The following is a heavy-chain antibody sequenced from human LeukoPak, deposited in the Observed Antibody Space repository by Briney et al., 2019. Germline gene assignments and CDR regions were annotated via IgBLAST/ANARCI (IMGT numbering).Heavy chain of an antibody. D-gene: IGHD4-17*01. CDR2: INPNSGGT. Sequence: ASVTVSCKASGHTFTGYYIHWVRQAPGQGLDWMGWINPNSGGTNYAQKFQGRVTMTRDTSISTAYMELSRLRSDDTAVYHCARGLTTVTFDCWGQGTLVTVSS. J-gene: IGHJ4*02. CDR1: GHTFTGYY. CDR3: ARGLTTVTFDC. V-gene: IGHV1-2*02.